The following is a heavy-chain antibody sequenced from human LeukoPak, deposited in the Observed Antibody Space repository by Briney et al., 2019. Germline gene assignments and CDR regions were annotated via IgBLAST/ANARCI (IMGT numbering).Heavy chain of an antibody. CDR3: ASLTTADAFDI. V-gene: IGHV4-59*01. CDR2: IYDSGSS. CDR1: GGSISSYY. D-gene: IGHD3-22*01. J-gene: IGHJ3*02. Sequence: SETLSLTCTVSGGSISSYYWSWIRQPPGKGLEWIGYIYDSGSSNYNPSLKSRVTISVDTSKNQFSLKLSSVTAADTAVFYCASLTTADAFDIWGQGTMVTVSS.